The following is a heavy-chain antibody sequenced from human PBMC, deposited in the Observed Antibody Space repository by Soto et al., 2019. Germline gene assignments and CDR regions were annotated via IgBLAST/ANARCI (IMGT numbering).Heavy chain of an antibody. Sequence: GGSLRLSCAASGFTFSSYWMSWVRQAPGKGLEWVANIKQDGSEKYYVDFVKGRFTISRDNAKDSLYLQMNSLRAEDTAVYYCARDQDYGAFFHYWGQGTLVTVSS. V-gene: IGHV3-7*05. CDR1: GFTFSSYW. J-gene: IGHJ4*02. D-gene: IGHD4-17*01. CDR3: ARDQDYGAFFHY. CDR2: IKQDGSEK.